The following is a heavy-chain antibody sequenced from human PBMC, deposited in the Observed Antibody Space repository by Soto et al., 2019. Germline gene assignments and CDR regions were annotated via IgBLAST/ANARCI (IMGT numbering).Heavy chain of an antibody. CDR1: GVSITSGTYY. J-gene: IGHJ5*02. V-gene: IGHV4-39*01. CDR2: IYYTGST. D-gene: IGHD3-10*01. CDR3: ALSSGKLLWFGEPFSGSGFVP. Sequence: QLLLQESGPGLMKPSETLSLTCTVSGVSITSGTYYWGWIRQPPGKGLEWIGTIYYTGSTYYDPSLKSRVTISVDTSKNQFSLKLTSVTAADTAVYYCALSSGKLLWFGEPFSGSGFVPWGQGTLVTVSS.